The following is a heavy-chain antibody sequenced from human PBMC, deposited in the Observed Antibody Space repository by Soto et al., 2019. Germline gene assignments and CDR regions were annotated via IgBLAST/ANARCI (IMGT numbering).Heavy chain of an antibody. CDR1: GGTFSSYA. D-gene: IGHD5-12*01. CDR2: IIPIFGTA. Sequence: QVQLVQSGAEVKKPGSSVKVSCKASGGTFSSYAISWVRQAPGQGLEWMGGIIPIFGTANYAQKFQGRVTITADEATSTAYMERSSLRSEDTAVYYCARDYGGDIVATIPSGPGVLLRMAVWGQGTTVTVSS. CDR3: ARDYGGDIVATIPSGPGVLLRMAV. J-gene: IGHJ6*02. V-gene: IGHV1-69*01.